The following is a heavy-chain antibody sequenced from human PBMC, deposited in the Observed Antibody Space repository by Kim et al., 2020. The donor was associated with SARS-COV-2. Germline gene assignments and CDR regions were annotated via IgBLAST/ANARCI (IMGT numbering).Heavy chain of an antibody. CDR3: ARDLRDYDILTGYYKPLNY. V-gene: IGHV3-21*01. CDR2: ISSSSSYI. D-gene: IGHD3-9*01. Sequence: GGSLRLSCAASGFTFSSYSMNWVRQAPGKGLEWVSSISSSSSYIYYADSVKGRFTISRDNAKNSLYLQMNSLRAEDTAVYYCARDLRDYDILTGYYKPLNYWGQGTLVTVSS. J-gene: IGHJ4*02. CDR1: GFTFSSYS.